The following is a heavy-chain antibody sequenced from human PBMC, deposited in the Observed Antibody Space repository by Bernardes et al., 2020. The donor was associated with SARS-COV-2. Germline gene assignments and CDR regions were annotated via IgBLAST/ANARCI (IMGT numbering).Heavy chain of an antibody. CDR3: ATVVPTAIQH. CDR2: FYYSGST. V-gene: IGHV4-39*01. CDR1: GGSISRSSNY. Sequence: LSLTCTVSGGSISRSSNYWGWIRQPPGKGLEWIGCFYYSGSTYYNPSLKSRLTMSVDTSKNQFSLKLNSVTAADTAVYYCATVVPTAIQHWGQGTLVTVSS. J-gene: IGHJ1*01. D-gene: IGHD2-2*01.